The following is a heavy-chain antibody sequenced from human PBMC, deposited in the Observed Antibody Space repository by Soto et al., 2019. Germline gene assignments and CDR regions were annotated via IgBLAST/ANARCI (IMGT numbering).Heavy chain of an antibody. D-gene: IGHD5-18*01. Sequence: GGSLRLSCAASGFTFSSYGMHWVRQAPGKGLEWVAVIWYGGSNKYYADSVKGRFTISRDNSKNTLYLQMNSLGAEDTAVYYCARDKGFQGEYSYGEGFMYGMDVWGQGTTVTVSS. J-gene: IGHJ6*02. CDR1: GFTFSSYG. CDR2: IWYGGSNK. V-gene: IGHV3-33*01. CDR3: ARDKGFQGEYSYGEGFMYGMDV.